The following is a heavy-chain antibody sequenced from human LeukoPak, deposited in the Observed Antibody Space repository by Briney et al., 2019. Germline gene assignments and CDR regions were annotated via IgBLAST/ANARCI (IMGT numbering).Heavy chain of an antibody. CDR2: ISGSGGST. V-gene: IGHV3-23*01. J-gene: IGHJ4*02. CDR1: GFTFSNYA. D-gene: IGHD2-8*01. CDR3: AKESRFIVLMVYDS. Sequence: PGGSLRLSCAASGFTFSNYAMNWVRQAPGKGLEWVSAISGSGGSTYYADSVKGRFTISRDNSKNTLYLQMNSLRAEDTAVYYCAKESRFIVLMVYDSWGQGTLVSVSS.